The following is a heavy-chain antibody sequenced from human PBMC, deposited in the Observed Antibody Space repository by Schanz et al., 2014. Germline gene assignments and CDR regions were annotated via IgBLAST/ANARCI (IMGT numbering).Heavy chain of an antibody. D-gene: IGHD3-3*01. CDR3: VTEERMESGTWAKAFDI. CDR2: INPYDDTI. V-gene: IGHV1-46*01. CDR1: NYIFTKYY. J-gene: IGHJ3*02. Sequence: QVQLVQSGAEVKKPGASAKLSCKASNYIFTKYYIHCVRQAPGQGLEWMGLINPYDDTIDYAKKFQGRFTMTRDTSTTTVYMELSSLRSDDTAMYYCVTEERMESGTWAKAFDIWGQGTWVTVSS.